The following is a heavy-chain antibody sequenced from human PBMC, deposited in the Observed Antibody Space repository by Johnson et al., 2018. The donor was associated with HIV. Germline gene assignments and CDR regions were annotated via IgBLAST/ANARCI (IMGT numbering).Heavy chain of an antibody. V-gene: IGHV3-43*01. CDR2: ISWDGGST. J-gene: IGHJ3*02. CDR3: ARLKYYYDSSGYYYQNAFDI. CDR1: GFTFDDYT. D-gene: IGHD3-22*01. Sequence: VQLVESGGGLVQPGGSLRLSCAASGFTFDDYTMHWVRQAPGKGLEWVSLISWDGGSTYYADSVKGRFTISRDNAKNSLYLQMNSLRAEDTALYYCARLKYYYDSSGYYYQNAFDIWGQGTMVTVSS.